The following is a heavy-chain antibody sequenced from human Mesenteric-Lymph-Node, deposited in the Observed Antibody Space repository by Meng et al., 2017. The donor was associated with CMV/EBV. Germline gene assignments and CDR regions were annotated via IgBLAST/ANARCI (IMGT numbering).Heavy chain of an antibody. Sequence: LRLSCTVSGASVTSGSYYWSWIRQSPGKGLEWIGFVFYTGSTNYNPSLKSRVTISVDTSKNQFSLKLSSVTAADTAVYYCARDIRLNWFDPWGQGTLVTVSS. J-gene: IGHJ5*02. CDR3: ARDIRLNWFDP. CDR2: VFYTGST. V-gene: IGHV4-61*01. CDR1: GASVTSGSYY.